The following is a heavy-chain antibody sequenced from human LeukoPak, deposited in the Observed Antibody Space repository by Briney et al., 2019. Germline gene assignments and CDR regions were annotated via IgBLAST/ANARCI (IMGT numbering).Heavy chain of an antibody. Sequence: GGSLRLSCAASGLTISSYSMNWVRQAPGKGLQWVSYISSSSSTIYYADSVKGRFTISRDNAKNSLYLQMNSLRAEDTAVYYCYGDYVPWGQGTLVTVSS. CDR1: GLTISSYS. CDR3: YGDYVP. J-gene: IGHJ5*02. V-gene: IGHV3-48*01. CDR2: ISSSSSTI. D-gene: IGHD4-17*01.